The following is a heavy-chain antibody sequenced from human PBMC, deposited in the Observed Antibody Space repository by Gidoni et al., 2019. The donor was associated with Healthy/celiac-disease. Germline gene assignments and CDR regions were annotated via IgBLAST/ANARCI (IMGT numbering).Heavy chain of an antibody. CDR1: GYTFTGYY. CDR3: ARDAEEHIVVGPDRWFDP. CDR2: INPNSGGT. Sequence: QVQLVQSGAEVRKPGASVKVSCKASGYTFTGYYMHWVRQAPGQGLEWMGWINPNSGGTNYAQKFQGRVTMTRDTSISTAYMELSRLRSDDTAVYYCARDAEEHIVVGPDRWFDPWGQGTLVTVSS. D-gene: IGHD2-21*01. V-gene: IGHV1-2*02. J-gene: IGHJ5*02.